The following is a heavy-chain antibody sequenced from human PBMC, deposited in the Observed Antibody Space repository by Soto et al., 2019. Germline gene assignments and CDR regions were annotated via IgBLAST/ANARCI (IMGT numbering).Heavy chain of an antibody. J-gene: IGHJ4*02. CDR3: ARDLYYYYSSCYYPRFDY. CDR1: GYPLTGYG. CDR2: ISAHNGNT. D-gene: IGHD3-22*01. Sequence: GASVNVARKAAGYPLTGYGISWVLLGPGQGVEWMGWISAHNGNTNYAQKLTGRVTMTTDTSTSTAYMELRSLRSDDTAVYYCARDLYYYYSSCYYPRFDYWAQAILVT. V-gene: IGHV1-18*01.